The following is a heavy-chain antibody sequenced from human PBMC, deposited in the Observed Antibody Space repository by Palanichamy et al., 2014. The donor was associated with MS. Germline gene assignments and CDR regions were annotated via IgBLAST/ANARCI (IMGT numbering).Heavy chain of an antibody. CDR1: GFTFRSCE. Sequence: EVQLVESGGAFVQPGGSLRLSCEASGFTFRSCEMNWVRQAPGKGLEWVSYISSRGSTIYYADSVKGRFTISRDNAKNSLYLQMNSLRAEDTAIYYCARGGYYFDYWGQGTLVTVSS. V-gene: IGHV3-48*03. J-gene: IGHJ4*02. D-gene: IGHD3-10*01. CDR2: ISSRGSTI. CDR3: ARGGYYFDY.